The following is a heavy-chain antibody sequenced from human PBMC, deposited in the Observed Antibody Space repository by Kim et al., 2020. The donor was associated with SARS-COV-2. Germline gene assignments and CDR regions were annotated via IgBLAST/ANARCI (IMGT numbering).Heavy chain of an antibody. J-gene: IGHJ6*02. CDR3: ARGLPSYSGSYNYYYGMDV. V-gene: IGHV1-18*04. CDR1: GYTFTSYG. Sequence: ASVKVSCKASGYTFTSYGISWVRQAPGQGLEWMGWISAYNGNTNYAQKLQGRVTMTTDTSTSTAYMELRSLRSDDTAVYYCARGLPSYSGSYNYYYGMDVWGQGTTVTVSS. CDR2: ISAYNGNT. D-gene: IGHD1-26*01.